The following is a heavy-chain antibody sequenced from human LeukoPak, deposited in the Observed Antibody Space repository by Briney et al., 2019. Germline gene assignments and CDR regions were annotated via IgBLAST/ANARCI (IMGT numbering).Heavy chain of an antibody. CDR2: ISYDGSNK. D-gene: IGHD3-22*01. J-gene: IGHJ4*02. CDR1: GFTFSSYG. CDR3: AKDAYYYDSSGYWAVDY. Sequence: QPGRSLRLSCAASGFTFSSYGMHWVRRAPGKGLEWVAVISYDGSNKYYADSVKGRFTISRDNSKNTLYLQMNSLRAEDTAVYYCAKDAYYYDSSGYWAVDYWGQGTLVTVSS. V-gene: IGHV3-30*18.